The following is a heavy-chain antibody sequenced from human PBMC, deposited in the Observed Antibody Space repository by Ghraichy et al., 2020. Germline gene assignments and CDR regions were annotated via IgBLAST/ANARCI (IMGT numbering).Heavy chain of an antibody. Sequence: LTRAASGFTFSSYAMDWVRQAPGKGLEWLSYITSSGTTIYYADSVKGRFTISRDNAKNSLYLQMSSLRDEDTAVYYCAREGGNYCSGGSCSRDFDYWGQGTLVTVSS. V-gene: IGHV3-48*02. D-gene: IGHD2-15*01. CDR2: ITSSGTTI. CDR1: GFTFSSYA. CDR3: AREGGNYCSGGSCSRDFDY. J-gene: IGHJ4*02.